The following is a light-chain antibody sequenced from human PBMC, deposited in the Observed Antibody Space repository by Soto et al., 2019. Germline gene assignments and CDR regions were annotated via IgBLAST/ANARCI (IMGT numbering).Light chain of an antibody. CDR2: EVS. CDR1: SSDVGGYNY. Sequence: QSALTQPPSASGSPGQSVTISCTGTSSDVGGYNYVSWYQQHPGKAPKLIIYEVSKWPSGIPDCFSGSKSGNTASLTVSGLQAEDEADYYCNAYAGSNNWVFGGGTKLTVL. V-gene: IGLV2-8*01. CDR3: NAYAGSNNWV. J-gene: IGLJ3*02.